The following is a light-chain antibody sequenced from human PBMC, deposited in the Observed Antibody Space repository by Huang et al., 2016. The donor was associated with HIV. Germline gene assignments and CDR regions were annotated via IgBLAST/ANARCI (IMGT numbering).Light chain of an antibody. CDR1: QSVRTF. V-gene: IGKV3-11*01. CDR3: QQRSNWPT. Sequence: EIVLTQSPATLSLSPGERATLSCRASQSVRTFLAWYQQKPGQAPRLLIHDASNRAAGIPARFSGSGSGTDFTLTISSLEPEDFAVYYCQQRSNWPTFGPGTKVDIK. CDR2: DAS. J-gene: IGKJ3*01.